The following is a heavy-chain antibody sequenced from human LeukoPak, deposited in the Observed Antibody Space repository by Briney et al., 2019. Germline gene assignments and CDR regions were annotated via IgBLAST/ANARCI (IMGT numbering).Heavy chain of an antibody. J-gene: IGHJ6*02. V-gene: IGHV3-64D*06. D-gene: IGHD6-19*01. CDR1: GFTFSYYA. CDR3: ARDGGYSSGWYAEYYYYYGMDV. CDR2: ISSSGGST. Sequence: GGSLRLSCSASGFTFSYYAMHWVRQAPGKGLEYVSAISSSGGSTDYADSVKGRFTISRDNSKNTLYLQMSSLRAEDTAVYYCARDGGYSSGWYAEYYYYYGMDVWGQGTTVTVSS.